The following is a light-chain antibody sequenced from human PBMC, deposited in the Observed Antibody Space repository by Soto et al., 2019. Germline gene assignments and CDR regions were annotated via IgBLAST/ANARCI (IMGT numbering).Light chain of an antibody. CDR1: QSVSSSY. CDR3: HQYGSLYT. V-gene: IGKV3-20*01. CDR2: GAS. Sequence: EIVLTQSPGTLSLSPGERATLSCRASQSVSSSYLAWYQQKPGQAPRLLIYGASSRATGSPDRFSGSGSGTEFTIAISRLEPEDFAVYYCHQYGSLYTFGQGTKLEIK. J-gene: IGKJ2*01.